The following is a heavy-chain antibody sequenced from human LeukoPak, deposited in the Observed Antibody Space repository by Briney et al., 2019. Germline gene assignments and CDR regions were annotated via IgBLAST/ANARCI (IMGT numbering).Heavy chain of an antibody. CDR3: ARGYSRNNWFDP. CDR1: GFTFTNYW. D-gene: IGHD3-16*02. V-gene: IGHV3-7*01. CDR2: IKQDGSAK. J-gene: IGHJ5*02. Sequence: GGSLRLSCAASGFTFTNYWMSWVRQAPGKGLEWVANIKQDGSAKNYVDFVKGRFTISRDNAKNSLYLQTNSLRVEDTAVYYCARGYSRNNWFDPWGQGTLVTVSS.